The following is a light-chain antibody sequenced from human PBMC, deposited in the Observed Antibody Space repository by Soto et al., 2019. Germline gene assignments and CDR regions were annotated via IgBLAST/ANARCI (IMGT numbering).Light chain of an antibody. CDR1: QSISSW. J-gene: IGKJ4*01. V-gene: IGKV1-5*01. Sequence: DPQMTQSPSTLSASVGDRVTITCRASQSISSWLAWYQQKPGKAPKLLIYDVSTLESGVPSRFSGSGSGTEFTLTVSSLQPDDFATYYCQQYNSYPLTFGGGPKVEIK. CDR3: QQYNSYPLT. CDR2: DVS.